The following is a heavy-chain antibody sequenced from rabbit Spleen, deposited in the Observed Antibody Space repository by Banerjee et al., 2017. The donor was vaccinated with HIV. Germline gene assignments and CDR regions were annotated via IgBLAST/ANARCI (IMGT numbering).Heavy chain of an antibody. Sequence: QEQLEESGGGLVKPEGSLTLTCKASGFDLSSYYYMCWARQAPGKGLEWIACIDAGSSDSTYYASWAKGRFTISKTSSTTVTLQMTSLTVADTATYFCTRGAVYVDFGYGLWGQGTLVTVS. CDR2: IDAGSSDST. D-gene: IGHD6-1*01. CDR3: TRGAVYVDFGYGL. V-gene: IGHV1S45*01. CDR1: GFDLSSYYY. J-gene: IGHJ3*01.